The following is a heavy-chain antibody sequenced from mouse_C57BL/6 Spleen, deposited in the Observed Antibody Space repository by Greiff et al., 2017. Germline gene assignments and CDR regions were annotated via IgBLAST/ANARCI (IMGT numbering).Heavy chain of an antibody. CDR2: IHPNSGST. D-gene: IGHD2-4*01. V-gene: IGHV1-64*01. CDR3: ARSGDYDAGYYFDY. CDR1: GYTFTSYW. Sequence: QVQLQQPGAELVKPGASVKLSCKASGYTFTSYWMHWVKQRPGQGLEWLGMIHPNSGSTNYNEKFKSKATLTVDKSSSTAYMQLSSLTSEDSAVYYCARSGDYDAGYYFDYWGQGTTLTVSS. J-gene: IGHJ2*01.